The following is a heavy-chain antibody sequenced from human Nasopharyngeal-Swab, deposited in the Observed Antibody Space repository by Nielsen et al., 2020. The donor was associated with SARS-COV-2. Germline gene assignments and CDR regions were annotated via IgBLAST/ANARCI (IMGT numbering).Heavy chain of an antibody. CDR1: GGSISSSSYY. D-gene: IGHD6-13*01. V-gene: IGHV4-39*01. CDR2: IYYGGTT. Sequence: SQTLSLTCTLSGGSISSSSYYWAWTRQPPGKGLEWIGSIYYGGTTYHNPSLKSRVTISVDTSKNQFSLKLSSVTAADTAVYYCATLSSSWYEYYFDYWGQGTLVTVSS. J-gene: IGHJ4*02. CDR3: ATLSSSWYEYYFDY.